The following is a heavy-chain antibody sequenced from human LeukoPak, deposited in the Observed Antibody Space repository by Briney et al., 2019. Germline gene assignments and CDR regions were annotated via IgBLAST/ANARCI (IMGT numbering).Heavy chain of an antibody. CDR3: ARDLYYYDSSGPFDY. J-gene: IGHJ4*02. D-gene: IGHD3-22*01. Sequence: SVKVSCKASGGTFSSYAISWVRQAPGQGLEWMGGIIPIFGTANYAQKFQGRVTITADESTSTAYMELSSLRSEDTAVHYCARDLYYYDSSGPFDYWGQGTLVTVPS. CDR1: GGTFSSYA. CDR2: IIPIFGTA. V-gene: IGHV1-69*13.